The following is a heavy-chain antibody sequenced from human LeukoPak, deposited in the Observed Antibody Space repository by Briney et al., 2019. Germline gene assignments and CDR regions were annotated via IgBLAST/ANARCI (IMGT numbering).Heavy chain of an antibody. D-gene: IGHD1-1*01. V-gene: IGHV4-59*08. CDR2: IYYSGST. J-gene: IGHJ4*02. Sequence: TASETLSLTCTVSGGSISSYYWSWIRQPPGKGLEWIGYIYYSGSTNYNPSLKSRVTISVDTSKNQFSLKLNSVTAADTAVYFCARRTYSAAYWKHFDYWGQGTLVTVSS. CDR3: ARRTYSAAYWKHFDY. CDR1: GGSISSYY.